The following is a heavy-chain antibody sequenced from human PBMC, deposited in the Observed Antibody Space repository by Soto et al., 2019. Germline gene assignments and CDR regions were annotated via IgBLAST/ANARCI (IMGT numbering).Heavy chain of an antibody. D-gene: IGHD1-1*01. Sequence: LTCAVYGGSFSGYYWSWIRQPPGKGLEWIGEINHSGSTNYNPSLKSRVTISVDTSKNQFSLKLSSVTAADTAVYYCARNRRAVQGRGLLDYWGQGTLVTAPQ. CDR3: ARNRRAVQGRGLLDY. J-gene: IGHJ4*02. V-gene: IGHV4-34*01. CDR1: GGSFSGYY. CDR2: INHSGST.